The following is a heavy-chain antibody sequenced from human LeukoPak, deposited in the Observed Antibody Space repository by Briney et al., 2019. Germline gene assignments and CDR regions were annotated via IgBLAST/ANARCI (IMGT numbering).Heavy chain of an antibody. Sequence: SVKVSCKTSGGTFSTAAISWFRQAPGQGLEWMARIIPMFTTPDYAYKFLDRVTITADKSTSTAYMELTTLTSDDTAVYFCAYSVSAAINNFFDPWGQGTLVTASS. CDR2: IIPMFTTP. D-gene: IGHD2-2*02. J-gene: IGHJ5*02. CDR1: GGTFSTAA. V-gene: IGHV1-69*06. CDR3: AYSVSAAINNFFDP.